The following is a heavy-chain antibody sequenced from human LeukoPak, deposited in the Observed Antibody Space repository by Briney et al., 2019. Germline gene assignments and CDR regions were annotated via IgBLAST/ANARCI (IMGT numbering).Heavy chain of an antibody. J-gene: IGHJ4*02. Sequence: GGSLRLSCAASGFTFSSYGMHWVRQAPGKGLGWVAVISYDGSNKYYADSVKGRFTISRDNSKNTLYLQMNSLRAEDTAVYYCAKDSSGWNSVSDYWGQGTLVTVSS. V-gene: IGHV3-30*18. D-gene: IGHD6-19*01. CDR3: AKDSSGWNSVSDY. CDR2: ISYDGSNK. CDR1: GFTFSSYG.